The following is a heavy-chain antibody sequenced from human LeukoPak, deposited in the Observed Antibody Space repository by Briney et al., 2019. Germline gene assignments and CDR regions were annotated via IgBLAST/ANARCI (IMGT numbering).Heavy chain of an antibody. CDR3: AKNERSGYFNWFDP. Sequence: GGSLRLSCAASGFTFSSYAMYWVRQAPGKGLEWVSVVRSSGGTTYYADSVKGRFTISRDNSKNTLYLQMNSLRAEDTAVYYCAKNERSGYFNWFDPWGQGTLVTVSS. D-gene: IGHD3-3*01. CDR2: VRSSGGTT. CDR1: GFTFSSYA. V-gene: IGHV3-23*01. J-gene: IGHJ5*02.